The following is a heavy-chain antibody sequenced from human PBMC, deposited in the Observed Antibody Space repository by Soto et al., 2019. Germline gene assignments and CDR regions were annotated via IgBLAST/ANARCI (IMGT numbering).Heavy chain of an antibody. CDR1: GGSISSSNW. Sequence: SETLSLTCAVSGGSISSSNWWSWVRQPPGKGLEWIGEIYHSGSTNYNPSLKSRVTISVDKSKNQFSLKLSSVTAADTDVYYCARAPKYYFDSRGPPYYYGMPVWGHGTTVTVS. CDR3: ARAPKYYFDSRGPPYYYGMPV. J-gene: IGHJ6*02. D-gene: IGHD3-22*01. V-gene: IGHV4-4*02. CDR2: IYHSGST.